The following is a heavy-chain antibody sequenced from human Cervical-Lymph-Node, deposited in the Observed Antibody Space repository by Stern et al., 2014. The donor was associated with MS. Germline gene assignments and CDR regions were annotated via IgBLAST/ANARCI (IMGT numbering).Heavy chain of an antibody. Sequence: VQLVQSGAEVKKPGSSVKVSCKASGVTFSSYAISWGRQAPGQGLEWMGGVIPFFGTANYAQKFQGRVTITADESTSTAYMELSSLRSEDTAVYYCARGELKEGLVRGMDVWGQGTTVTVSS. CDR2: VIPFFGTA. CDR1: GVTFSSYA. D-gene: IGHD1-26*01. CDR3: ARGELKEGLVRGMDV. V-gene: IGHV1-69*01. J-gene: IGHJ6*02.